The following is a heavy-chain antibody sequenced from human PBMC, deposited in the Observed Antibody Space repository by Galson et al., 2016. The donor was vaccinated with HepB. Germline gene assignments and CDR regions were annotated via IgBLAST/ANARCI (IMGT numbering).Heavy chain of an antibody. CDR3: SIQRFSGSYGWFDP. CDR1: GDIFRSHW. J-gene: IGHJ5*02. V-gene: IGHV5-51*01. CDR2: IYTGDSET. D-gene: IGHD1-26*01. Sequence: QSGAEVKKPGESLKISCLGSGDIFRSHWIAWVRQKPGKGLEWMGLIYTGDSETKYSPSFQGRVTISADKSLSTAYLQWSSLKASDTATYYCSIQRFSGSYGWFDPWGQGTQVTVSS.